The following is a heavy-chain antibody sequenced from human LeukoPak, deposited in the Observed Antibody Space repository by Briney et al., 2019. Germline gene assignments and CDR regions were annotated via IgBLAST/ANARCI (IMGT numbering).Heavy chain of an antibody. CDR1: GGSISSSFYY. J-gene: IGHJ5*02. V-gene: IGHV4-39*01. Sequence: SETLSLTCTVSGGSISSSFYYWGWIRQAPGKGLKWIGSIYYSGRTYYNSSLKSRVTVSVDTSKNQFSLKLTSVTAADTAVYYCARHGIFYDTSGYTNWFDPWGQGTLVTVSS. CDR2: IYYSGRT. CDR3: ARHGIFYDTSGYTNWFDP. D-gene: IGHD3-22*01.